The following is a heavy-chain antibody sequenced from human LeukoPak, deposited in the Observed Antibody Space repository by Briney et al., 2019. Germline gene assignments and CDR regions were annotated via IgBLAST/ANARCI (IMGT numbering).Heavy chain of an antibody. CDR1: GYTFTSYY. D-gene: IGHD6-13*01. J-gene: IGHJ6*02. V-gene: IGHV1-46*01. Sequence: ASVKVSCKASGYTFTSYYMHWVRQAPGQGLEWMGIINLSGGSTSYAQKFQGRVTMTRDTSTSTVYRELSSLRSEDTAVYYCARDRFLAAAGNYYYYGMDVWGQGTTVTVSS. CDR3: ARDRFLAAAGNYYYYGMDV. CDR2: INLSGGST.